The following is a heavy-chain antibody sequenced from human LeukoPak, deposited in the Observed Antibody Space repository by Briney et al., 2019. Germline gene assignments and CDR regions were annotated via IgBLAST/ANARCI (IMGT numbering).Heavy chain of an antibody. Sequence: SETLSPTCTVSGGSISSYYWSWIRQPAGKGLEWIGRIYTSGSTNYNPSLKSRVTMSVDTSKNQFSLKLSSVTAADTAVYYCAREHSSGYFDAFDIWGQGTMVTVSS. V-gene: IGHV4-4*07. CDR2: IYTSGST. CDR3: AREHSSGYFDAFDI. D-gene: IGHD3-22*01. CDR1: GGSISSYY. J-gene: IGHJ3*02.